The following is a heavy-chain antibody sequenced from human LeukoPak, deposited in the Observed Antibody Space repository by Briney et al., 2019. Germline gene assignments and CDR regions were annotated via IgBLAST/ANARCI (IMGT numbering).Heavy chain of an antibody. V-gene: IGHV3-23*01. CDR3: TTDTWYSAGH. Sequence: GGSLRLSCAASGFTISAYPMTWVRRAPGMGLEWVSSIRNGGGPTYYADSVKGRFTISRDNAKNSLFLQMNSLRAEDTAIYYCTTDTWYSAGHWGQGTLVTVSS. CDR1: GFTISAYP. CDR2: IRNGGGPT. D-gene: IGHD2-15*01. J-gene: IGHJ4*02.